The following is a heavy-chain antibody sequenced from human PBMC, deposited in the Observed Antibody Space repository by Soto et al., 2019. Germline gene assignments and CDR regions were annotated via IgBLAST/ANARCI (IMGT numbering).Heavy chain of an antibody. J-gene: IGHJ3*02. CDR1: GGSFSGYY. D-gene: IGHD3-22*01. CDR3: ARVHADSSGYYDAFDI. CDR2: INHSGST. Sequence: SETLSLTCAVYGGSFSGYYWSWIRQPPGKGLEWIGEINHSGSTNYNPSLKSRVTISVDTSKNQFSLKLSSVTAADTAVYYCARVHADSSGYYDAFDIWGQGTMVIVSS. V-gene: IGHV4-34*01.